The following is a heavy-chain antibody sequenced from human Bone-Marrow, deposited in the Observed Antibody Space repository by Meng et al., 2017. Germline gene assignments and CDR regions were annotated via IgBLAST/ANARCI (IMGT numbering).Heavy chain of an antibody. Sequence: QVQLQESGPGLGLPSETLSLTCTVSGGSVNSGSYAWSWIRQPPGKGLEWIGNIYYSGTTNYNPSLKSRVTISIDASKNQFSLMLSSLTAADTAVYYCARGQYYWGQGTLVTVSS. CDR2: IYYSGTT. J-gene: IGHJ4*02. CDR1: GGSVNSGSYA. CDR3: ARGQYY. V-gene: IGHV4-61*01.